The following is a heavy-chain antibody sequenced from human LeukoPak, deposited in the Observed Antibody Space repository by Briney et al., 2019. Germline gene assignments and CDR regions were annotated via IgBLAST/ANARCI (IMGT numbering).Heavy chain of an antibody. V-gene: IGHV3-30*04. Sequence: GGSLRLSCAASGFTFSSYAMHWVRQAPGKGLEWVAVISYDGSNKYYADSVKGRFTISRDNSKNTLYLQMNSLRAEDTAVYYCARHSLTVTRYPNWFDPWGQGTLVTVSS. D-gene: IGHD4-17*01. CDR3: ARHSLTVTRYPNWFDP. CDR2: ISYDGSNK. CDR1: GFTFSSYA. J-gene: IGHJ5*02.